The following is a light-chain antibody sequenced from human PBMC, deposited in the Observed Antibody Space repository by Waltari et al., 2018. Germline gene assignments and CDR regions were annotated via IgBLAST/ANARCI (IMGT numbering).Light chain of an antibody. CDR3: QQYDDFPPYT. Sequence: DIQMTQSPSSLSASVGDRVTISCQASRDINNFLNWYQQKPGQAPKLLIYDASNLEIGVPSKFSRRGSGTHFTFTISSLQPEDVATYYCQQYDDFPPYTFGQGTKVEIK. CDR2: DAS. CDR1: RDINNF. V-gene: IGKV1-33*01. J-gene: IGKJ2*01.